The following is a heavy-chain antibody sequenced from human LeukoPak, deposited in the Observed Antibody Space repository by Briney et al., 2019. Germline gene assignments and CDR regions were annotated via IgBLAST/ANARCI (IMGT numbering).Heavy chain of an antibody. D-gene: IGHD3-3*01. CDR3: ARALEWFPFDY. CDR1: GGSISSGDYY. Sequence: PSETLSLTCTVSGGSISSGDYYWSWIRQPPGKGLEWIGYIYYSGSTYYNPSLKSRVTISVDTSKNQFSLKLSSVTAADTAVYYCARALEWFPFDYWGQGTLVTVSS. V-gene: IGHV4-30-4*08. J-gene: IGHJ4*02. CDR2: IYYSGST.